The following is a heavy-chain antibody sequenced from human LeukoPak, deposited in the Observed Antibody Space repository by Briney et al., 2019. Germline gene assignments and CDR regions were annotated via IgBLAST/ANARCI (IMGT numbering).Heavy chain of an antibody. CDR1: GFTFSSSA. CDR3: AKDRMRDARDYFDY. CDR2: ISGSGSGGST. J-gene: IGHJ4*02. Sequence: PGGSLRLSCAASGFTFSSSAMSWVRQAPGKGLEWVSSISGSGSGGSTYYADSVKGRFTISRDNSKNTLYLQMNSLRAEDTAVYYCAKDRMRDARDYFDYWGQGTLVTVSS. V-gene: IGHV3-23*01.